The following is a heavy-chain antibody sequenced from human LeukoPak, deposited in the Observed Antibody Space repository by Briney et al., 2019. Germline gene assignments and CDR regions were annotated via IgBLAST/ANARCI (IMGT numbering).Heavy chain of an antibody. Sequence: YYXXXVXQAPGXXLXWMGIINPSGGSTSYAQKFQGRVTMTRDTSTSTVYMELSSLRSEDTAVYYCASSLAVAGPRDYWGQGTLVTVSS. V-gene: IGHV1-46*01. CDR2: INPSGGST. J-gene: IGHJ4*02. CDR1: YY. CDR3: ASSLAVAGPRDY. D-gene: IGHD6-19*01.